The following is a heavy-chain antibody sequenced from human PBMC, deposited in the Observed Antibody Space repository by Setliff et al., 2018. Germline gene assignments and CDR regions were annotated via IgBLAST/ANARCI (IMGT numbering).Heavy chain of an antibody. V-gene: IGHV1-3*01. CDR2: INAANENT. CDR3: AGRGLGYDFWSGYYTMYYFDY. D-gene: IGHD3-3*01. Sequence: ASVKVSCKASGYTFSSYSMHWVRQAPGKRLEWMGWINAANENTQYSKKFQGRVTITRNTSISTAYMEWSSRRSEDKAVYYCAGRGLGYDFWSGYYTMYYFDYWGQGTLVTVSS. CDR1: GYTFSSYS. J-gene: IGHJ4*02.